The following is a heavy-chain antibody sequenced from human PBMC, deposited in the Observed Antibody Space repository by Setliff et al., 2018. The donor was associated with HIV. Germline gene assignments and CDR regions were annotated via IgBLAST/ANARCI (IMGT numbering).Heavy chain of an antibody. CDR2: INHSGST. J-gene: IGHJ6*02. CDR1: GGSFSGYY. V-gene: IGHV4-34*01. Sequence: SETLSLTCDVYGGSFSGYYWSWIRQPPGKGLEWIGEINHSGSTNYNPSLKSRVAISADTSKNQLSLKVNSVTAADTAVYYCARGGHPRGFHYFGMDVWGQGTTVTVSS. CDR3: ARGGHPRGFHYFGMDV. D-gene: IGHD3-10*01.